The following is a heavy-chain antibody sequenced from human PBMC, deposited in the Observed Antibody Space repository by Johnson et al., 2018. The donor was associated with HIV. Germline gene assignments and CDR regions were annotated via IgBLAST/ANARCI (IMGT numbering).Heavy chain of an antibody. J-gene: IGHJ3*02. CDR1: GFTFSSYA. CDR2: ISYDGSNK. D-gene: IGHD1-7*01. CDR3: ARVEWELELLGAFDI. V-gene: IGHV3-30*04. Sequence: QELLVESGGGVVQPGRSLRLSCAASGFTFSSYAMHWVRQAPGKGLEWVAVISYDGSNKYYADSVKGRFTISRDTYKNTLYLQMHSRRAEDTAVYYWARVEWELELLGAFDIWGQGTMVTGSS.